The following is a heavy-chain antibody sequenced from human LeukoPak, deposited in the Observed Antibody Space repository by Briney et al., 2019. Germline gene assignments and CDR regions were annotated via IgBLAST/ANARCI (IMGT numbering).Heavy chain of an antibody. D-gene: IGHD1-26*01. Sequence: PGGSLRLSCAASGFSFTKYMMSWVRQAPGKGLEWVASIKQDGSEKYYVESMKGRFTISRDNAKNSLYLQMSSLRDEDTAIYYCARLFGSHDYWGQGTLVPVTS. V-gene: IGHV3-7*01. J-gene: IGHJ4*02. CDR2: IKQDGSEK. CDR3: ARLFGSHDY. CDR1: GFSFTKYM.